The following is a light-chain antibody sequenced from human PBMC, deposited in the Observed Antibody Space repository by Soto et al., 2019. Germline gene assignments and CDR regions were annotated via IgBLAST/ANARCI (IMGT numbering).Light chain of an antibody. V-gene: IGKV1-39*01. CDR1: QSVSNY. CDR2: AAS. CDR3: QQSYSSPRT. J-gene: IGKJ1*01. Sequence: DIQMTQSPSSLSASVGDRVTITCRTSQSVSNYLNWYQQKSGEAPKLLIYAASTLQTGVPSRFSGSGSGTDVTITISSLQPEDFATYYCQQSYSSPRTFGQGTKVDIK.